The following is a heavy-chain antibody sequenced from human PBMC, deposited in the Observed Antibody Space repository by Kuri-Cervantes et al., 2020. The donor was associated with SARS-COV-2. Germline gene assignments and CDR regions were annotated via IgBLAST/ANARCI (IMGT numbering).Heavy chain of an antibody. J-gene: IGHJ4*02. CDR1: GFTFSGSA. V-gene: IGHV3-73*01. Sequence: GESLKISCAASGFTFSGSAMHWVRQASGKGLEWVGRISSKANSYATAYAASVKGRFTISRDDSKNTAYLQMNSLKTEDTAVYYCTTEGSSWYPLYYFDYWGQGTLVTVSS. CDR2: ISSKANSYAT. CDR3: TTEGSSWYPLYYFDY. D-gene: IGHD6-13*01.